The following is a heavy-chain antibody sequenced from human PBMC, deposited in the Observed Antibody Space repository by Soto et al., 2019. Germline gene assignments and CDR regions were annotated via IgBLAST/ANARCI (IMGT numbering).Heavy chain of an antibody. J-gene: IGHJ4*02. V-gene: IGHV3-7*01. CDR1: GFTFTTYW. CDR2: IKEDGSEQ. D-gene: IGHD3-9*01. Sequence: PGGSLRLSCVASGFTFTTYWMSWVRQAPGKGLEWVANIKEDGSEQYYVDSVRGRFTISRDNAKNSLYLQMNSLSLDDAAVYYCAGDATYGEILTLPYWGLGTLVTVSS. CDR3: AGDATYGEILTLPY.